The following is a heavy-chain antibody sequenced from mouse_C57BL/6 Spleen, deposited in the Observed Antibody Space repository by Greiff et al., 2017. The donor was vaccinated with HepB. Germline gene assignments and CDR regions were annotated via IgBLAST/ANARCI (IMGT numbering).Heavy chain of an antibody. V-gene: IGHV5-15*01. D-gene: IGHD1-1*01. CDR3: ARQDYGSSYWYFDV. Sequence: EVQLVESGGGLVQPGGSLKLSCAASGFTFSDYGMAWVRQAPRKGPEWVAFISNLAYSIYYPDTVTGRFTISRENAKNTLYLEMSSLRSEDTAMYYCARQDYGSSYWYFDVWGTGTTVTVSS. CDR1: GFTFSDYG. J-gene: IGHJ1*03. CDR2: ISNLAYSI.